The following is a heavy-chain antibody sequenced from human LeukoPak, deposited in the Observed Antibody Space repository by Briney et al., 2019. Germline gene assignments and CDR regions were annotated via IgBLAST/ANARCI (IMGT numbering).Heavy chain of an antibody. D-gene: IGHD4-23*01. V-gene: IGHV4-4*07. J-gene: IGHJ6*03. CDR1: GGSISSYY. CDR3: AREGNSAFDYYYYYIDV. CDR2: IYTSGSN. Sequence: SETLSLTCTVSGGSISSYYWSWIRQPAGKGLEWIGRIYTSGSNNYNPSLKSRVTMSVDTSKNQFSLKLSSVTAADTAVYYCAREGNSAFDYYYYYIDVWGKGTTVTVSS.